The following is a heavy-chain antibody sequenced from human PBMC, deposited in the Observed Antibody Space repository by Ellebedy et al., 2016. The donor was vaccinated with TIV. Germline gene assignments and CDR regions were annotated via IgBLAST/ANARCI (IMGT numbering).Heavy chain of an antibody. D-gene: IGHD2-15*01. J-gene: IGHJ4*02. CDR2: VNPNGGPT. CDR3: ARDTPIGARNDY. V-gene: IGHV1-2*02. Sequence: ASVKVSCKASGYTLTSYYMHWVRQAPGQGPEWMGWVNPNGGPTSYAEKFRGRVTMTSDTSISTAYMELSSLRSDDTAVYYCARDTPIGARNDYWGQGTLVTVSS. CDR1: GYTLTSYY.